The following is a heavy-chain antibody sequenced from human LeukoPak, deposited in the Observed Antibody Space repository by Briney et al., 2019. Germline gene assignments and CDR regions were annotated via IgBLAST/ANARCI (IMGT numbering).Heavy chain of an antibody. CDR1: GFTFSSYG. Sequence: GGSLRLSCAASGFTFSSYGMHWVRQAPGKGLEWVAVISYDGSNKYYADSVKGRFTISRDNSENTLYLQMNSLRAEDTAVYYCAKESSSGWHEDYWGQGTLVTVSS. CDR3: AKESSSGWHEDY. J-gene: IGHJ4*02. CDR2: ISYDGSNK. V-gene: IGHV3-30*18. D-gene: IGHD6-19*01.